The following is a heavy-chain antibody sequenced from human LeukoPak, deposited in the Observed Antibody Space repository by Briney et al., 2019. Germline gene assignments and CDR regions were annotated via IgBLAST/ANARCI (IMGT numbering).Heavy chain of an antibody. Sequence: ASVKVSCKASGYTFTNYGISWVRQAPGQGLEWMGWISGYNGNTNYAQKFQGWVTMTRDTSISTAYMELSRLRSDDTAVYYCAREGTGRWIQQRTFDYWGQGTLVTVSS. CDR3: AREGTGRWIQQRTFDY. CDR2: ISGYNGNT. CDR1: GYTFTNYG. J-gene: IGHJ4*02. V-gene: IGHV1-18*01. D-gene: IGHD5-18*01.